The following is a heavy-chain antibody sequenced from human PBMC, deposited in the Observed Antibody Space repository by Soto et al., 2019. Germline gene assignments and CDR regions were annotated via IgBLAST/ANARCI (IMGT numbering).Heavy chain of an antibody. Sequence: QVQLVQSGAEVKKPGASVKVSCKASGYTFTSYDINWVRQATGQGLEWMGWMNPNSGGTNYAQKFQGWVTMTRDTSISTAYMELSRLRSDDTAVYYCARAGGYSGYDSLLYYFDYWGQGTLVTVSS. D-gene: IGHD5-12*01. CDR1: GYTFTSYD. J-gene: IGHJ4*02. CDR3: ARAGGYSGYDSLLYYFDY. V-gene: IGHV1-2*04. CDR2: MNPNSGGT.